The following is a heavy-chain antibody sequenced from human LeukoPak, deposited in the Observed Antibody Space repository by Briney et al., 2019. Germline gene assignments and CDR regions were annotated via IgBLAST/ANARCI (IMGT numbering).Heavy chain of an antibody. CDR3: ARVRGFGELVYFDH. V-gene: IGHV3-7*03. CDR2: IKQDGSEK. CDR1: GFTFSSYW. J-gene: IGHJ4*02. Sequence: GGSLRLSCAASGFTFSSYWMSWVRQAPGKGLEWVANIKQDGSEKYYVDSVKGRFTISRDNAKNSLYLQMNSLRAEDTAVYYCARVRGFGELVYFDHWGQGTLVTVSS. D-gene: IGHD3-10*01.